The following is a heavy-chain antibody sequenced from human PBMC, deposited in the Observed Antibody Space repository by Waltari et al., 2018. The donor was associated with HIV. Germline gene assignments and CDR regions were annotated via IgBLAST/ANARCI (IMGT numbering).Heavy chain of an antibody. Sequence: EVQLLASGGGFVQPGGSLRLSCAAYKFTLDTSAMTWVRRAPGKGLEWVAIISANAGRAYYADSLEGRFTVSRENSNNTIYLQMNNLTAEDTAVYYCAKHSSGWYRGHYPIDVWGQGTTVTVSS. V-gene: IGHV3-23*01. CDR1: KFTLDTSA. D-gene: IGHD6-19*01. CDR2: ISANAGRA. CDR3: AKHSSGWYRGHYPIDV. J-gene: IGHJ6*02.